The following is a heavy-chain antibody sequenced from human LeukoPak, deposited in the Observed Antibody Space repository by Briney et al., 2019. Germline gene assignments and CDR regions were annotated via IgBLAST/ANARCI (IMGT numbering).Heavy chain of an antibody. CDR2: IYYSGST. Sequence: SETLSLTCTVSGGSISSSSYYWGSIRQPPGKGLEWIGSIYYSGSTYYNPSLKSRVTISVDTSKNQFSLKLSSVTAADTAVYYCARHSRRYSSPSHFDYWGQGTLVTVSS. J-gene: IGHJ4*02. V-gene: IGHV4-39*01. CDR3: ARHSRRYSSPSHFDY. CDR1: GGSISSSSYY. D-gene: IGHD6-6*01.